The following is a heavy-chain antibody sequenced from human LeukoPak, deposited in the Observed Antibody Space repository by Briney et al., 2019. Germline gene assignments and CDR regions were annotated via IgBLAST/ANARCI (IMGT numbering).Heavy chain of an antibody. V-gene: IGHV3-23*01. J-gene: IGHJ6*02. CDR3: ARDSSGWPTGSYYDYGMDV. CDR2: ISGSGGST. CDR1: GFTFSSYA. D-gene: IGHD6-19*01. Sequence: PGGSLRLSCAASGFTFSSYAMSWVRQAPGKGLEWVSAISGSGGSTYYADSVKGRFTISRDNSKNTLYLQMNSLRAEDTAVYYCARDSSGWPTGSYYDYGMDVWGQGTTVTVSS.